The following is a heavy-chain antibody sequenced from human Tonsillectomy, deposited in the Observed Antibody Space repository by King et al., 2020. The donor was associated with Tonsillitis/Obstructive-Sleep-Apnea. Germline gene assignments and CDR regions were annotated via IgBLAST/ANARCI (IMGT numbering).Heavy chain of an antibody. D-gene: IGHD5-18*01. J-gene: IGHJ3*01. CDR1: GLTVSGNY. CDR2: IYSGGDT. V-gene: IGHV3-53*04. CDR3: SRAPSGYSYGSDTFDL. Sequence: VQLVESGGGLVQPGGSLRLSCTASGLTVSGNYMSWVRQAPGKGLEWVSVIYSGGDTYYADSVKGRFTISRHNSKNTLYLQMNSLRAEDTAVYYCSRAPSGYSYGSDTFDLCGLGTMVTVSS.